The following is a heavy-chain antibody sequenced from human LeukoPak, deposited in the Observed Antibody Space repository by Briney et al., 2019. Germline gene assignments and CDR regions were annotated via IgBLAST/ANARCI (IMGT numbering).Heavy chain of an antibody. Sequence: PGGSLRLSCAASGFTFSSYSMNWVRQAPGKGLEWVSSISSSSSYIYYADSVKGRFTISRDNAKNSLHLQMDSLRAEDTAVCYCARDYPVAQTTVTPDYWGQGTLVTVSS. CDR1: GFTFSSYS. D-gene: IGHD4-17*01. CDR3: ARDYPVAQTTVTPDY. J-gene: IGHJ4*02. CDR2: ISSSSSYI. V-gene: IGHV3-21*01.